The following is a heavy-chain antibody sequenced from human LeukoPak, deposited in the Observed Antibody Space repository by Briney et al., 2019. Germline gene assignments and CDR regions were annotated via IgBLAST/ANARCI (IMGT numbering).Heavy chain of an antibody. CDR1: GGSISSYY. CDR2: IYYSGST. CDR3: ARVVSDYYDSSGYLDY. J-gene: IGHJ4*02. Sequence: SETLSLTCTVSGGSISSYYWSWIRQPPGKGLEWIGYIYYSGSTNYNPSLKSRVTMSVDTSKNQFSLKLSSVTAADTAVYYCARVVSDYYDSSGYLDYWGQGTLVTVSS. V-gene: IGHV4-59*01. D-gene: IGHD3-22*01.